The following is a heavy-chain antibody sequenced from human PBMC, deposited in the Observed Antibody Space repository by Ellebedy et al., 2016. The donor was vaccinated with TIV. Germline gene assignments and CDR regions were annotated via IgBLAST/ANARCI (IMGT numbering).Heavy chain of an antibody. Sequence: GGSLRLXXAASGFTFSSYAMSWVRQAPGKGLEWVSAISGSGGSTYYADSVKGRFTISRDNSKNTLYLQMNSLRAEDTAVYYCARDDPYGTFDIWGQGTMVTVSS. V-gene: IGHV3-23*01. D-gene: IGHD4-17*01. CDR1: GFTFSSYA. CDR2: ISGSGGST. J-gene: IGHJ3*02. CDR3: ARDDPYGTFDI.